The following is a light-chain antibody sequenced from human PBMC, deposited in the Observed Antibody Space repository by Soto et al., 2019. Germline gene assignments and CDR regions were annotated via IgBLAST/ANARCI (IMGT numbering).Light chain of an antibody. CDR3: QQYNNWPPT. CDR1: QGVSSN. CDR2: GAS. Sequence: EIVMTQSPATLSVSPGERATLSCRASQGVSSNLAWYQQKPGQAPRLLIYGASTRATGIPSRFSGSGSGTDFTLTISSLQSEDFAVYYCQQYNNWPPTFGQGTKVDIK. V-gene: IGKV3-15*01. J-gene: IGKJ1*01.